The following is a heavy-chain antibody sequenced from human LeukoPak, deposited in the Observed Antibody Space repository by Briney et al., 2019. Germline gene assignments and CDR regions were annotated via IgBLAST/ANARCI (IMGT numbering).Heavy chain of an antibody. D-gene: IGHD4-23*01. CDR3: AAVTYGGNSYYYMDV. CDR1: GFTFTSSA. V-gene: IGHV1-58*01. Sequence: GASVKVSCKASGFTFTSSAVQWVRRARGQRLEWIGWIVVGSGNTNYAQKFQERVTITRDMSTSTAYMELSSLRSEDTAVYYCAAVTYGGNSYYYMDVWGKGTTVTVSS. J-gene: IGHJ6*03. CDR2: IVVGSGNT.